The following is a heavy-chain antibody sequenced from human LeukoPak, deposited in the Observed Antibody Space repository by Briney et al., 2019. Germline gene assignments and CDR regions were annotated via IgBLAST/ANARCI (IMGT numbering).Heavy chain of an antibody. Sequence: GGSLRLSCSASGFTFSRYAMHWGRQAPGKGLEYVLGISSNGGSTYYADSVKGRFTISRDNSKNTLFLQMSSLRADDTAVYYCVKSGSYYNEPYYFDYWGQGTLVTVSS. CDR1: GFTFSRYA. D-gene: IGHD3-10*01. J-gene: IGHJ4*02. V-gene: IGHV3-64D*06. CDR3: VKSGSYYNEPYYFDY. CDR2: ISSNGGST.